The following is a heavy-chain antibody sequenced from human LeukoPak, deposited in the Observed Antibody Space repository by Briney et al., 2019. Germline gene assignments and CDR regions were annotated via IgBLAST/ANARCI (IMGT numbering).Heavy chain of an antibody. V-gene: IGHV3-23*01. Sequence: GGSLRLPCAASGFTFSSYAMSWVRQAPGKGLEWVSGISGSGGSTYYADSVKGRSTISRDNSKNTLYLQMNSPRAEDTAVYHCAKEHIAAAGVYYFDYWGQGTLVTVSS. J-gene: IGHJ4*02. D-gene: IGHD6-13*01. CDR3: AKEHIAAAGVYYFDY. CDR1: GFTFSSYA. CDR2: ISGSGGST.